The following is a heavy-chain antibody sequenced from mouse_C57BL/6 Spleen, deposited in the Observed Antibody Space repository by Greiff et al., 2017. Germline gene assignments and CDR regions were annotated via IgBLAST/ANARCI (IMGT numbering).Heavy chain of an antibody. D-gene: IGHD1-1*01. CDR1: GFNIKDDY. CDR2: INPENGDT. V-gene: IGHV14-4*01. CDR3: TYGSPHAMDY. J-gene: IGHJ4*01. Sequence: VQLQQSGAELVRPGASVKLSCTASGFNIKDDYMHWVKQRPEQGLEWIGWINPENGDTEYASKFQGKATITADTSSNTAYLQLSSLTSEDTAVYYCTYGSPHAMDYWGQGTSVTVSS.